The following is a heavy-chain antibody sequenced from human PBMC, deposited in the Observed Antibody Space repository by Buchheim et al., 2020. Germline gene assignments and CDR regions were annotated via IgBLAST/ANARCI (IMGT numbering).Heavy chain of an antibody. Sequence: EVQLLESGGGLVQPGGSLRLSCAASGFTFSSYAMSWVRQAPGKGLEWVSAISGSGGSTYYADSVRGRFTISSDNSKNTLYLQMNSLRAEDTAVYYCAKDYLSYYYDSREAGLDYWGQGTL. V-gene: IGHV3-23*01. J-gene: IGHJ4*02. CDR2: ISGSGGST. CDR3: AKDYLSYYYDSREAGLDY. CDR1: GFTFSSYA. D-gene: IGHD3-22*01.